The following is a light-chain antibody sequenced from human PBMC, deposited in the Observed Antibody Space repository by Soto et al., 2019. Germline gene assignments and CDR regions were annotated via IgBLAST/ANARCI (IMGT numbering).Light chain of an antibody. Sequence: VLTQPPSVSGAPGQRVTLSCTGGSSNIGAGYDVHWYQQLPGRAPKLLIYANNNRPSGVPDRFSGSRSGTSASLAITGLQAEDEADYSCQSYDSSLSGFYVFGTGTKVTVL. CDR1: SSNIGAGYD. V-gene: IGLV1-40*01. CDR2: ANN. J-gene: IGLJ1*01. CDR3: QSYDSSLSGFYV.